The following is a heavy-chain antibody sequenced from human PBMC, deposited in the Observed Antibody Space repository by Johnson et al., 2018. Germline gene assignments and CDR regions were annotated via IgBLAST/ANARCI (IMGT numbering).Heavy chain of an antibody. CDR3: ARDGYYDSSGYYNDAFAA. CDR2: ISYDGIGK. CDR1: GFTFRSFG. V-gene: IGHV3-30*03. D-gene: IGHD3-22*01. J-gene: IGHJ3*01. Sequence: QVRLVEAGGGVVEPGRSLRLSCAASGFTFRSFGMHWVRQAPGKGLEWVAIISYDGIGKYYADSVQGRFTVSRDNSKNTLYLHLKSLTTEDTAVYYCARDGYYDSSGYYNDAFAAWGQGTMVTVSS.